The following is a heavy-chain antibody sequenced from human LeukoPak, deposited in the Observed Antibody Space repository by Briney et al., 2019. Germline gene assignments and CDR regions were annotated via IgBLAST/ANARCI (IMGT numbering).Heavy chain of an antibody. CDR2: IYYSGST. CDR3: ARGVRLGSGYLPSFDY. D-gene: IGHD3-22*01. CDR1: GGSISSSSYY. J-gene: IGHJ4*02. V-gene: IGHV4-39*01. Sequence: SETLSLTCTVSGGSISSSSYYWGWIRQPPGKGLEWIGSIYYSGSTYYNPSLKSRVTISVDASKNQFSLKLSSVTAADTAVYYCARGVRLGSGYLPSFDYWGQGTLVTVSS.